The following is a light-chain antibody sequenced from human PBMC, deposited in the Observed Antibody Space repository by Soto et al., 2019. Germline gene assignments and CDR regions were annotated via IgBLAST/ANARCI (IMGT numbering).Light chain of an antibody. J-gene: IGKJ2*01. V-gene: IGKV3-20*01. CDR2: GAS. CDR1: QRVPSNY. CDR3: QQYGASPPMYT. Sequence: EIVLTQSPGTLSLSPGERATLSCRASQRVPSNYLAWYQQKPGQAPRLLFYGASSRATGIPFRFSGSGSGTDVTLAITRLEPVDFAVYYCQQYGASPPMYTFGQGAKLEIK.